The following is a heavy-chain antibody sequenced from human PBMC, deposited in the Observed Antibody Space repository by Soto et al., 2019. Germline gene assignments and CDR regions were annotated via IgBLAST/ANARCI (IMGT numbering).Heavy chain of an antibody. CDR2: ISYDGSNK. J-gene: IGHJ4*02. CDR1: GFTFSRHT. V-gene: IGHV3-30*04. Sequence: QVQLVESGGGVVQPGRSLRLSCAASGFTFSRHTMHWVRQAPGKGLEWVASISYDGSNKYYADSVKGRFTISRDNSKNALSVQMDSLRAEDTAVYYCARDRLRLGELSLLGYFDYWGQGTLVTVSS. D-gene: IGHD3-16*02. CDR3: ARDRLRLGELSLLGYFDY.